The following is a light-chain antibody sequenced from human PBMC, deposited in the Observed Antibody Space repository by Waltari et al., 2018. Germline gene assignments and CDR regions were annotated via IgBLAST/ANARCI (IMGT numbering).Light chain of an antibody. V-gene: IGKV3-15*01. J-gene: IGKJ3*01. CDR3: QQYNNWLT. CDR1: QSVSSN. CDR2: GAS. Sequence: EIVMTQSPATLSVSPGERATLSCRASQSVSSNLAWYQKKPGQAPRLLIYGASTRATGIPARFSGSGSGTEFTLTISSLQSEDFAVYYCQQYNNWLTFGPGTKVDIK.